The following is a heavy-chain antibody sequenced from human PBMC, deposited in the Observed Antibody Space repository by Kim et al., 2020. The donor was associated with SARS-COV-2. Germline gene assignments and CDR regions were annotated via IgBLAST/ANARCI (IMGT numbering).Heavy chain of an antibody. CDR1: GFTFSSYG. Sequence: GGSLRLSCAASGFTFSSYGMHWVRQAPGKGLEWVAVIWYDGSNKYYADSVKGRFTISRDNSKNTLYLQMNSLRAEDTAVYYCARDHRSTSCYRCDYYYYYMDVWGKGTTVTVSS. CDR3: ARDHRSTSCYRCDYYYYYMDV. D-gene: IGHD2-2*01. V-gene: IGHV3-33*01. CDR2: IWYDGSNK. J-gene: IGHJ6*03.